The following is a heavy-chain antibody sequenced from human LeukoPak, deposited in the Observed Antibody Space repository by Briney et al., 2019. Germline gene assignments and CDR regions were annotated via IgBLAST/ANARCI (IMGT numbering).Heavy chain of an antibody. CDR2: IVVGSGNT. J-gene: IGHJ4*02. V-gene: IGHV1-58*02. CDR1: GFTFTTSA. CDR3: AAGHTVTTS. D-gene: IGHD4-11*01. Sequence: ASVKVSCKASGFTFTTSAMQWVRQARGQRPEWIGWIVVGSGNTNYAQKYQERGTITRDMSAMTAYKELISLSAEDTGVYYCAAGHTVTTSWGQGTLVTVSS.